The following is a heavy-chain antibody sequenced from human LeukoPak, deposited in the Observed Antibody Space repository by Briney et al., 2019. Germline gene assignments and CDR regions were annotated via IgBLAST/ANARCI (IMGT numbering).Heavy chain of an antibody. D-gene: IGHD3-16*01. Sequence: GASVKVSCKASGGTFSSYTISWVRQAPGQGLEWMGRIIPILGIANYAQKFQGRVTITADKSTSTAYIELSSLRSEDTAVYYCARGLIMITFGGHGLHYWGQGTLVTVSS. CDR2: IIPILGIA. CDR1: GGTFSSYT. V-gene: IGHV1-69*02. J-gene: IGHJ4*02. CDR3: ARGLIMITFGGHGLHY.